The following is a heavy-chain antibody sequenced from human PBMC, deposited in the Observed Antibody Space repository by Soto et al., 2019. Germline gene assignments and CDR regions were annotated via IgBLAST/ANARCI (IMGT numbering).Heavy chain of an antibody. V-gene: IGHV4-31*03. D-gene: IGHD1-26*01. Sequence: QLQESGPRLVAPSQTLSLRCSVSGDSIGSGAFYWSWVRQVPGKGLEWIGFVSVSGNAFYNPSRKSRVAISIETSENQLSLRLHSVTAADAAVYFCARALGGVSSSGMDVWGQGTTATVS. CDR1: GDSIGSGAFY. CDR3: ARALGGVSSSGMDV. CDR2: VSVSGNA. J-gene: IGHJ6*02.